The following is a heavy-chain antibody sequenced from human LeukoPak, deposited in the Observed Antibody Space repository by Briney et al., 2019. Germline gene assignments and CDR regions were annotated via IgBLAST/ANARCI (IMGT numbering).Heavy chain of an antibody. D-gene: IGHD1-26*01. Sequence: PGGSLRLSCAASGFTVSSNYMSWVRQAPGKGLEWVSVIYSGGSTYYADSVKGRFTISRDNSKNTLYLQMNSLRAEDTAVYYCARDLLEYSGSHALGYWGQGTLVTVSS. J-gene: IGHJ4*02. CDR1: GFTVSSNY. V-gene: IGHV3-53*01. CDR3: ARDLLEYSGSHALGY. CDR2: IYSGGST.